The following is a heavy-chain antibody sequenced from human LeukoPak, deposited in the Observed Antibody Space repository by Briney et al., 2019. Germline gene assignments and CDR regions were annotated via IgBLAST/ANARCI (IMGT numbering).Heavy chain of an antibody. V-gene: IGHV4-39*01. CDR3: ASRGAYYDRSGYYFAY. Sequence: SETLSLTCTVSGGSISSSSYYWGRIRQPPGKGLEWSGSIYYSGSTYYNPSLKSRVTISVDTSKNQYSLKLSSVTAADTAVYYCASRGAYYDRSGYYFAYWGQGTLVSVPS. J-gene: IGHJ4*02. CDR1: GGSISSSSYY. CDR2: IYYSGST. D-gene: IGHD3-22*01.